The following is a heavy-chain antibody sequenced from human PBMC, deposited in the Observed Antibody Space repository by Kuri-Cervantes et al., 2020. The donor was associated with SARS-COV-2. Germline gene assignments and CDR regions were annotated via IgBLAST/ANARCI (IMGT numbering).Heavy chain of an antibody. CDR2: IYPGGSDT. CDR3: ATGGQRFDP. CDR1: GYTFSNYW. D-gene: IGHD3-16*01. J-gene: IGHJ5*02. V-gene: IGHV5-51*01. Sequence: GGSLRLSCKGSGYTFSNYWIGWVRQMPGKGLEWMGIIYPGGSDTRYSPSFQGQVTISADKSISTAYLQWSSLKASDTAMYYCATGGQRFDPWGQGTLVTVSS.